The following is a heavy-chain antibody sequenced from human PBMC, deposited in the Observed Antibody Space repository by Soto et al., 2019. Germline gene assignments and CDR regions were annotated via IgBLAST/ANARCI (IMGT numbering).Heavy chain of an antibody. CDR1: GYTFTGYF. V-gene: IGHV1-2*02. D-gene: IGHD3-10*01. J-gene: IGHJ5*02. Sequence: ASVKVSCKASGYTFTGYFMHWVRQAPGQGLEWMGWVNPYSGGADYAQSFQGRVTMTRDTSISTVYMELSRLRFDDTAVYYCARVIRGAYYNSPLDTWGQGTVVTVSS. CDR3: ARVIRGAYYNSPLDT. CDR2: VNPYSGGA.